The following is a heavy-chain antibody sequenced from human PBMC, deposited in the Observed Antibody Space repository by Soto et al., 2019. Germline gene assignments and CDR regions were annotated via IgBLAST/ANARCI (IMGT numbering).Heavy chain of an antibody. CDR3: ASPKIAFYNWFDP. V-gene: IGHV4-39*01. Sequence: SETLYLTCTVSGGSISSSSYYWGWIRQPPGKGLEWIGSIYYSGSTYYNPSLKSRVTISVDTSKNQFSLKLSSVTAADTAVYYCASPKIAFYNWFDPWGQGTLVTVSS. J-gene: IGHJ5*02. D-gene: IGHD3-3*02. CDR1: GGSISSSSYY. CDR2: IYYSGST.